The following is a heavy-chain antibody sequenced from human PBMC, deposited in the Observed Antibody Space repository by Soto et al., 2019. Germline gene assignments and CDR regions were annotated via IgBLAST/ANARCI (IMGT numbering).Heavy chain of an antibody. J-gene: IGHJ6*03. D-gene: IGHD6-6*01. CDR2: INSDGSST. CDR1: GFTFSSYW. Sequence: GGSLRLSCAASGFTFSSYWMHWVRQAPGKGLVWVSRINSDGSSTSYADSVKGRFTISRDNAKHTLYLQMNSLRAEDTAVYYCASLPGYSSSSNYYYYYYYMDVWGKGTTVTVSS. CDR3: ASLPGYSSSSNYYYYYYYMDV. V-gene: IGHV3-74*01.